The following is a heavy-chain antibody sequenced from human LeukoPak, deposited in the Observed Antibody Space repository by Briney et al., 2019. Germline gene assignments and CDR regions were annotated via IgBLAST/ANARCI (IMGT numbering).Heavy chain of an antibody. D-gene: IGHD3-16*02. CDR1: GFTFSSYA. CDR2: ISSSSSTI. CDR3: ANLMFTFGGVIVSGGAFDI. V-gene: IGHV3-48*04. J-gene: IGHJ3*02. Sequence: GGSLRLSCAASGFTFSSYAMNWVRQAPGKGLEWVSYISSSSSTIYYADSVKGRFTISRDNAKNSLYLQMNSLRAEDTAVYYCANLMFTFGGVIVSGGAFDIWGQGTMVTVSS.